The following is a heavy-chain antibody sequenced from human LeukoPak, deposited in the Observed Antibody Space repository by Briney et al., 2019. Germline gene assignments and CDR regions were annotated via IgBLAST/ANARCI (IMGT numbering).Heavy chain of an antibody. Sequence: ASVKVSCKASGYTFTSYYMHWVRQAPGQGLEWMGIINPSGGSTSYAQKFQGRVTMTRDTSTSTVYMELSSLRSEDTAVYYCARGRIAGPGTRYYFDYWGQGTLVTVSS. CDR2: INPSGGST. J-gene: IGHJ4*02. CDR3: ARGRIAGPGTRYYFDY. V-gene: IGHV1-46*01. CDR1: GYTFTSYY. D-gene: IGHD6-13*01.